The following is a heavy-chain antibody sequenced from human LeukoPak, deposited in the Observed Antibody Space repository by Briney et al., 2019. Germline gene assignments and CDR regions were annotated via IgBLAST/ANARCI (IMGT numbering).Heavy chain of an antibody. CDR2: IKTDGSQK. V-gene: IGHV3-7*01. CDR3: ARDDWGLPLGY. J-gene: IGHJ4*02. CDR1: GFTFSSYW. Sequence: GGSLRLSCAASGFTFSSYWMTWVRQAPGKGLEWVANIKTDGSQKYYVDSVKGRFSISRDNAKNSLYLQMNSLRVDDTAVYYCARDDWGLPLGYWGQGTLVTVSS. D-gene: IGHD1-26*01.